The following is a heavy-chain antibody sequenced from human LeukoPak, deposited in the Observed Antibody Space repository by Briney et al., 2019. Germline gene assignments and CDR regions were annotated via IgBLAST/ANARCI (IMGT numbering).Heavy chain of an antibody. CDR2: INHSGST. J-gene: IGHJ5*02. D-gene: IGHD3-10*01. CDR1: GGSFSSYY. V-gene: IGHV4-34*01. CDR3: ARDLLYYGSGTSWFDP. Sequence: PSETLSLTCAVYGGSFSSYYWSWIRQPPGKGLEWIGEINHSGSTNYNPSLKSRVTISVDTSKNQFSLKLSSVTAADTAVYYCARDLLYYGSGTSWFDPWGQGTLVTVSS.